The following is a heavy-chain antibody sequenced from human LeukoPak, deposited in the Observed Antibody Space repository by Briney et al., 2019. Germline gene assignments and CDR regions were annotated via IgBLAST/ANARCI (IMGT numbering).Heavy chain of an antibody. Sequence: SETLSLTCTVSGGSISSSSYYWGWIRQPPVKGLEWIGSIYYSGSTYYDPSLKSRVTISVDTSKNQFSLKLSSVTAADTAVYYCATREQWLGFEDYWGQGTLVTVS. CDR1: GGSISSSSYY. D-gene: IGHD6-19*01. V-gene: IGHV4-39*07. CDR2: IYYSGST. CDR3: ATREQWLGFEDY. J-gene: IGHJ4*02.